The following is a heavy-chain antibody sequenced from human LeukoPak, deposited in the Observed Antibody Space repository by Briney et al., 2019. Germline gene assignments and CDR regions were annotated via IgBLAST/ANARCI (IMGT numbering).Heavy chain of an antibody. D-gene: IGHD3-22*01. CDR2: VSYSGST. V-gene: IGHV4-59*08. CDR3: ARGRGTYYYDSSGYPFDY. CDR1: GDSISTYY. J-gene: IGHJ4*02. Sequence: PSETLSLTCTVSGDSISTYYWSWIRQPPGKGLECIGHVSYSGSTDYNPSLKSRLTMSIDSSMNQFSLKLSSVTAADTAVYYCARGRGTYYYDSSGYPFDYWGQGTLVTVSS.